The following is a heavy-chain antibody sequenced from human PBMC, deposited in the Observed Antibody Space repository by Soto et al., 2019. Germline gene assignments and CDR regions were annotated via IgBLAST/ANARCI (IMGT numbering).Heavy chain of an antibody. CDR3: ARDRLRGCTSTSCYFDY. CDR1: GFTFSAYS. CDR2: ISSGSSYI. Sequence: TGGSLRLSCAASGFTFSAYSMNWVRQAPGKGLEWVSSISSGSSYIYYVDSVKGRFTISRDNAKNSLYLQMNSLRAEDTAVYYCARDRLRGCTSTSCYFDYWGQGTLVTVSS. V-gene: IGHV3-21*01. D-gene: IGHD2-2*01. J-gene: IGHJ4*02.